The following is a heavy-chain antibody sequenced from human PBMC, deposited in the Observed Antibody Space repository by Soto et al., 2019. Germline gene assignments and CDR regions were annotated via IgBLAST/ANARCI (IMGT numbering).Heavy chain of an antibody. CDR2: ISAYNGNT. V-gene: IGHV1-18*01. J-gene: IGHJ6*02. D-gene: IGHD3-10*01. CDR1: CYTFTSDG. Sequence: ASVKVSFKASCYTFTSDGISWVLDAPVQGLELMGWISAYNGNTKYSQKFQGRVTITSDTSASTAYMELSSLRSEDTAVYYCARDSGKYYYYYGMDVWGQGTTVTVSS. CDR3: ARDSGKYYYYYGMDV.